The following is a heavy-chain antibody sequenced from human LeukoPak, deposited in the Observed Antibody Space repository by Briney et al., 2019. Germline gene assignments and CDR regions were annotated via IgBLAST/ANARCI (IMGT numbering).Heavy chain of an antibody. V-gene: IGHV3-23*01. CDR3: AKEMEGYCSSTSCQTFDY. CDR1: GFTFSSYA. Sequence: GGSLRLSCAASGFTFSSYAMSWVRQAPGKGLEWVSAISGSGGSTYYADSVKGRFTISRDNSKSTLYLQMNSLRAEDTAVYYCAKEMEGYCSSTSCQTFDYWGQGTLVTVSS. J-gene: IGHJ4*02. CDR2: ISGSGGST. D-gene: IGHD2-2*01.